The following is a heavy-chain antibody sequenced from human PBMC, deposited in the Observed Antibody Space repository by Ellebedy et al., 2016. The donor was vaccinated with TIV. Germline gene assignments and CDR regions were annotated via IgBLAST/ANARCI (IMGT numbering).Heavy chain of an antibody. CDR1: GGSISGGDTY. CDR3: ARDPAADRAMALDY. V-gene: IGHV4-39*07. J-gene: IGHJ4*02. CDR2: IYKSGTT. D-gene: IGHD5-18*01. Sequence: SETLSLXXTVSGGSISGGDTYWGWIRQSPGRGLEWIGSIYKSGTTYYNPSLRSRVTISVDTSKNQFSLRLTSVTAADTAAYYCARDPAADRAMALDYWGQGTLVTVSS.